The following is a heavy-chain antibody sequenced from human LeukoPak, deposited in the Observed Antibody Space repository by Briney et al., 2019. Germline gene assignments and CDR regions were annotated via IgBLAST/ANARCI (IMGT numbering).Heavy chain of an antibody. D-gene: IGHD4-17*01. CDR2: IYYSGST. J-gene: IGHJ4*02. Sequence: SETLSLTCTVSGGSISSYYWSWIRQPPGKGLEWIGYIYYSGSTNYNPSLKSRVTISVDTSKNQFSLKLSSVTAADTAVYYCARGGYGDRIDYWGQGTLVSVSS. CDR3: ARGGYGDRIDY. V-gene: IGHV4-59*01. CDR1: GGSISSYY.